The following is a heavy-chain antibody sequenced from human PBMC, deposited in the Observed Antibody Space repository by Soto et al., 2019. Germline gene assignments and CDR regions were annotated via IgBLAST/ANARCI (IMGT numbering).Heavy chain of an antibody. CDR1: GYIFNNYA. CDR3: ARDLSCGWFDH. J-gene: IGHJ5*02. Sequence: QVQLVQSGAEVKKPGASVKVSCKASGYIFNNYAISWVRQAPGQGLEWMGWMNVYNGHTKYAQKVQGRLTMTTDTSTSTAYMELRNLRSDDTAVYYCARDLSCGWFDHWGQGTLVTVSS. V-gene: IGHV1-18*01. CDR2: MNVYNGHT. D-gene: IGHD2-15*01.